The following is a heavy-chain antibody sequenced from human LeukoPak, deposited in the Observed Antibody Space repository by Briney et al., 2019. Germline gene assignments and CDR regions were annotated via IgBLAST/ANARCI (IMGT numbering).Heavy chain of an antibody. J-gene: IGHJ6*03. CDR3: ARGSLITYYYYMDV. CDR1: GGTFSSYT. D-gene: IGHD5-24*01. CDR2: IIPILGIA. V-gene: IGHV1-69*02. Sequence: VASVKVSCKASGGTFSSYTISWVRQAPGQGLEWMGRIIPILGIANSAQKFQGRVTITADKSTSTAYMELSSLRSEDTAVYYCARGSLITYYYYMDVWGKGTTVTVSS.